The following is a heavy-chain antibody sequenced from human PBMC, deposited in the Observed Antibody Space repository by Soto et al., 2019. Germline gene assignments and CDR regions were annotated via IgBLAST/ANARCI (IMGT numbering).Heavy chain of an antibody. V-gene: IGHV1-18*01. CDR3: ARDAPPTDY. CDR2: ISAYNIKT. Sequence: QVQLVQSGAEVKKPGASVKVTCKTSGYTFTSYHISWVRQAPGQGLEWMGWISAYNIKTNYAQNFQGRVTMTTDTLTSTAYMELRSLRSDDTAMYYCARDAPPTDYWGQGTLVTVSS. J-gene: IGHJ4*02. CDR1: GYTFTSYH.